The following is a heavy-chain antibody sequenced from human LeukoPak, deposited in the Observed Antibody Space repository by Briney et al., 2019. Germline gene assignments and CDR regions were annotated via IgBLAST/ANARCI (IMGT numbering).Heavy chain of an antibody. CDR3: ARPRWRSSSPFDY. D-gene: IGHD6-13*01. CDR2: INPNSGGT. V-gene: IGHV1-2*02. Sequence: GASVKVSCKASGGTFSSYAISWVRQAPGQGLEWMGWINPNSGGTNYAQKFQGRVTMTRDTSISTAYMELSRLRSDDTAVYYCARPRWRSSSPFDYWGQGTLVTVSS. CDR1: GGTFSSYA. J-gene: IGHJ4*02.